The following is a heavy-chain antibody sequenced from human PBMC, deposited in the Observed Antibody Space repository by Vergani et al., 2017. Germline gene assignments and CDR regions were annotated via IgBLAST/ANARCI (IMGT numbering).Heavy chain of an antibody. J-gene: IGHJ3*02. D-gene: IGHD3-16*01. CDR3: ARQFWVSQGVGAFET. CDR2: IYHSGST. CDR1: GYSISSGYY. Sequence: QVQLQQWGAGVVKPSETLSLTCAVSGYSISSGYYWGWIRQPPGKGLEWIGSIYHSGSTYYNPSLRRRVTISVETSKNQFSLRLTTLTAADTAVYYCARQFWVSQGVGAFETWGRGTEVSVSS. V-gene: IGHV4-38-2*01.